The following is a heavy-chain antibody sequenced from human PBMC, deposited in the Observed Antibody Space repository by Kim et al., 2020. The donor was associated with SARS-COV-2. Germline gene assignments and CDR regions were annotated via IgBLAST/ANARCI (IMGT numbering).Heavy chain of an antibody. D-gene: IGHD6-19*01. CDR3: AKDPRSIAVAPDWFDP. CDR1: GFTFSSYA. V-gene: IGHV3-23*01. CDR2: ISGSGGST. J-gene: IGHJ5*02. Sequence: GGSLRLSCAASGFTFSSYAMSWVRQAPGKGLEWVSAISGSGGSTYYADSVKGRFTISRDNSKNTLYLQMNSLRAEDTAVYYCAKDPRSIAVAPDWFDPWGQGTLVTVSS.